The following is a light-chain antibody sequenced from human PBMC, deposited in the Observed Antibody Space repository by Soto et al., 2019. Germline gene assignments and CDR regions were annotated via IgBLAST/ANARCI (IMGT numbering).Light chain of an antibody. J-gene: IGLJ2*01. CDR1: SSDVGGYNY. V-gene: IGLV2-14*01. Sequence: QSALTQPASVSGSPGQSITISCTGTSSDVGGYNYVSWYQQHPGKAPKLVIYEVSNRPSGVSNRFSASKSGNTASLTISGLQAEDEAVYYCSSYTMISTLIFGGGTKVTVL. CDR3: SSYTMISTLI. CDR2: EVS.